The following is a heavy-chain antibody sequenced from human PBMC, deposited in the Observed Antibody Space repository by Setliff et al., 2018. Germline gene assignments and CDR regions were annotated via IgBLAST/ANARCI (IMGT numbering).Heavy chain of an antibody. J-gene: IGHJ5*01. CDR1: GDSIYNHF. CDR3: AGRDYSGGDS. D-gene: IGHD4-4*01. CDR2: IYSTGST. Sequence: SETLSLTCTVSGDSIYNHFWSWVRQPPGKGLEWIGYIYSTGSTNYNPSLKSRVAISADTSNNSFSLNLFSVTAADTAVYYCAGRDYSGGDSWGHGTLVTVSS. V-gene: IGHV4-4*08.